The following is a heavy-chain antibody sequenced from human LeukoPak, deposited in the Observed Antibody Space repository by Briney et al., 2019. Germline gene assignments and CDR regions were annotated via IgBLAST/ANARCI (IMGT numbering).Heavy chain of an antibody. D-gene: IGHD3-10*01. CDR2: LYHSGST. V-gene: IGHV4-38-2*01. Sequence: KPSETLSLTCAVSGYSVSSGYWWGWIRQPPGKGLEWIGSLYHSGSTYYNPSLKSRVTISVDTSTNQFSLKLSSVTAADTAVYYCARLYGSGSADYWGQGTLVTVSS. J-gene: IGHJ4*02. CDR3: ARLYGSGSADY. CDR1: GYSVSSGYW.